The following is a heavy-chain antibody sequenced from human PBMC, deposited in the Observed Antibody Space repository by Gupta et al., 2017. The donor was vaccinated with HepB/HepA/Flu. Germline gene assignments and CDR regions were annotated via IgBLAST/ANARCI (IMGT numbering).Heavy chain of an antibody. CDR1: GDDFNNYV. Sequence: QVQLVQSGAEVRKPGSSVKVSCKASGDDFNNYVISWVRQAPGQGREWMGGIIPIFGRTHYEQKCQDRVTIIADKSTSTVYMELRSLTLEDTALYYCEKDETAQLDYWGQGTRGTVSS. CDR3: EKDETAQLDY. V-gene: IGHV1-69*06. J-gene: IGHJ4*02. CDR2: IIPIFGRT.